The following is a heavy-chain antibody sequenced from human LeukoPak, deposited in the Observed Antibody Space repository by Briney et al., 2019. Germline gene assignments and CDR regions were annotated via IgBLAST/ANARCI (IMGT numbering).Heavy chain of an antibody. CDR3: ARGVGAVTKNINYYYYMDV. Sequence: SETLSLTCTVSGGSISSGGYYWSWIRQPPGKGLEWIGYIYHSGSTYYNPSLKSRVTISVDRSKNQFSLKLSSVTAADTAVYYCARGVGAVTKNINYYYYMDVWGKGTTVTVSS. D-gene: IGHD4-11*01. CDR2: IYHSGST. V-gene: IGHV4-30-2*01. CDR1: GGSISSGGYY. J-gene: IGHJ6*03.